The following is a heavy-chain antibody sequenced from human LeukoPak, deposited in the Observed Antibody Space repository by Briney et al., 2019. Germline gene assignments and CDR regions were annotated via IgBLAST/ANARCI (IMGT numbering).Heavy chain of an antibody. CDR2: ISYDGSNK. Sequence: GGSLRLSCAASGFTFSSYAMHWVRQAPGKGLEWVAVISYDGSNKYYADSVKGRFTISRDNSKNTLYLQMNSLRAEDTAVYYCARVRPHCSSTSCYFDYWGQGTLVTVSS. CDR1: GFTFSSYA. D-gene: IGHD2-2*01. V-gene: IGHV3-30-3*01. CDR3: ARVRPHCSSTSCYFDY. J-gene: IGHJ4*02.